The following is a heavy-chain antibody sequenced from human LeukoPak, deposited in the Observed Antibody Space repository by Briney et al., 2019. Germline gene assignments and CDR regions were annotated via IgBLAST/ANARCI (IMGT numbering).Heavy chain of an antibody. CDR2: INNDGSTT. J-gene: IGHJ1*01. Sequence: GGSLRLSCAASGFTFSGAWMHWVRQAPGKGLVWVSRINNDGSTTRHADSVKGRFTISRDNARNTLYLQINSLRVEDTAVYYCARVSGPGMNEYYHLWGQGTLVTVSS. D-gene: IGHD3-10*01. CDR1: GFTFSGAW. V-gene: IGHV3-74*01. CDR3: ARVSGPGMNEYYHL.